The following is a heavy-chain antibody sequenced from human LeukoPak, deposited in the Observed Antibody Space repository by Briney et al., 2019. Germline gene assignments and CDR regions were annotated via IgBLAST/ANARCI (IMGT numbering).Heavy chain of an antibody. D-gene: IGHD6-19*01. CDR1: GGSISSSNW. J-gene: IGHJ3*02. V-gene: IGHV4-4*02. CDR2: IYHSGST. CDR3: ARNQVAGTERDAFDI. Sequence: PSETLSLTCAVSGGSISSSNWWSWVRQPPGKGLEWIGEIYHSGSTNYNPSLKSRVTISVDKSKNQFSLKLSSVTAADTAVYYCARNQVAGTERDAFDIWGQGTMVTVSS.